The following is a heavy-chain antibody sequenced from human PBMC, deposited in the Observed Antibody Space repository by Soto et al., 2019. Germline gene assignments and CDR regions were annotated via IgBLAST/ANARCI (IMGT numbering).Heavy chain of an antibody. V-gene: IGHV1-18*01. CDR1: GYNFTKYG. CDR3: ARVTGWYFPDY. J-gene: IGHJ4*02. Sequence: ASVKVSCKASGYNFTKYGISWVRQAPGQGLEWMGWISAYNGYTKYKQKFQGRVTITTDTSKSTAYMELSSLRSEDTAVYYCARVTGWYFPDYWGQGTLVTVSS. D-gene: IGHD6-19*01. CDR2: ISAYNGYT.